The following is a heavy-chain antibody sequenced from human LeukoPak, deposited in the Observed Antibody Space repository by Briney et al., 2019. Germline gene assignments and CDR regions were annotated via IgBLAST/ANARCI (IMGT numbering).Heavy chain of an antibody. CDR3: ARQTFGVLYFDS. V-gene: IGHV4-61*02. D-gene: IGHD3-10*01. J-gene: IGHJ4*02. CDR1: GGSISSDNYY. Sequence: SQTLSLTCTVSGGSISSDNYYWSWIRQPAGKGLEWMGRSHNSGSTNYNPSLKSRVTISVDTSKNQFSLNLSSVTAADTAVYYCARQTFGVLYFDSWGPGTLVIVSS. CDR2: SHNSGST.